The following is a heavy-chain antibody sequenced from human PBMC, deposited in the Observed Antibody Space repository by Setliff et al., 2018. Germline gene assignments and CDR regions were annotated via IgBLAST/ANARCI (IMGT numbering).Heavy chain of an antibody. V-gene: IGHV4-39*01. Sequence: SETLSLTCTVSGDSLRSSSSYYWAWIRQPPGKGLEWIGSIYYTGNSYYNPSLRSRITMSMDTSRNQFSLRLTSVTAADTSVYYCARHSPYYYYMDVWGKGTTVTVS. CDR2: IYYTGNS. CDR1: GDSLRSSSSYY. CDR3: ARHSPYYYYMDV. J-gene: IGHJ6*03.